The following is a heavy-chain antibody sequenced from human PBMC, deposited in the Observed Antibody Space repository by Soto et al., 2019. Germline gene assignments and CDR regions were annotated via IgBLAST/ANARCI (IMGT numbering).Heavy chain of an antibody. Sequence: PSETLSLTCAVSGGSISSGGYSWSWIRQPPGKGLEWIGYIYHSGSTYYNPSLKSRVTISVDTSKNQFSLKLSSVTAADTAVYYCARGRRDYYGSGSYSGQLRYWGQGTLVTVSS. CDR1: GGSISSGGYS. CDR3: ARGRRDYYGSGSYSGQLRY. D-gene: IGHD3-10*01. J-gene: IGHJ4*02. CDR2: IYHSGST. V-gene: IGHV4-30-2*01.